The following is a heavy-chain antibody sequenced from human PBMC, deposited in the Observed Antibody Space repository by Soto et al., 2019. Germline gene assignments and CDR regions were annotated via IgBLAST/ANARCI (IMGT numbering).Heavy chain of an antibody. CDR1: GGTFSSYA. CDR3: ASDWGSLRSRYFDY. Sequence: QVQLVQSGAEVKKPGSSVKVSCKASGGTFSSYAISWVRQAPGQGLEWMGGIIPIFGTANYAQKFQGRVTITADKSTSTADMELSSLRSEDTAVYYCASDWGSLRSRYFDYWGQGTLVTVSS. CDR2: IIPIFGTA. J-gene: IGHJ4*02. D-gene: IGHD3-16*01. V-gene: IGHV1-69*06.